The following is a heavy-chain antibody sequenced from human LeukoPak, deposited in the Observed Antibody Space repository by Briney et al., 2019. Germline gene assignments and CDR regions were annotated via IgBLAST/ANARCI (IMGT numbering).Heavy chain of an antibody. V-gene: IGHV4-34*01. CDR3: ARGRDCSSTSCYLSRYYYYGMDV. D-gene: IGHD2-2*01. J-gene: IGHJ6*04. CDR2: INHSGST. Sequence: KPSETLFLTCAVYGGSFSGYYWSWIRQPPGKGLEWIGEINHSGSTNYNPSLKSRVTISVDTSKNQFSLKLSSVTAADTAVYYCARGRDCSSTSCYLSRYYYYGMDVWGKGTTVTVSS. CDR1: GGSFSGYY.